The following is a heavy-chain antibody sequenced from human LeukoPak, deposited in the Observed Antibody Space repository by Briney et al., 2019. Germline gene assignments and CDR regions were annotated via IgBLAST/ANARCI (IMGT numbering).Heavy chain of an antibody. CDR1: GFTFDDYA. V-gene: IGHV3-43D*03. D-gene: IGHD4-17*01. CDR2: ISWDGGST. J-gene: IGHJ4*02. CDR3: ARDDYGPATY. Sequence: PGGSLRLSCAASGFTFDDYAMHWVRQAPGKGLEWVSLISWDGGSTYYADSVKGRFTISRDNAKNSLYLQMNSLTADDTAVYYCARDDYGPATYGGQGTLVTVSS.